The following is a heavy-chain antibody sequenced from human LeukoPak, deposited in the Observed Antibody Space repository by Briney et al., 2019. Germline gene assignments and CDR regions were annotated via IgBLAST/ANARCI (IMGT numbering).Heavy chain of an antibody. V-gene: IGHV3-30*04. J-gene: IGHJ4*02. D-gene: IGHD6-19*01. Sequence: GGSLRLSCTASEFTFSSYAMNWVRQAPGRGLEWVAVTSYDGNTIFYADSVKGRFTISRDNSKNTLYLQMNSLRAEDTAVYYCAKASYNGWGDFDSWGQGTLVTVSS. CDR3: AKASYNGWGDFDS. CDR1: EFTFSSYA. CDR2: TSYDGNTI.